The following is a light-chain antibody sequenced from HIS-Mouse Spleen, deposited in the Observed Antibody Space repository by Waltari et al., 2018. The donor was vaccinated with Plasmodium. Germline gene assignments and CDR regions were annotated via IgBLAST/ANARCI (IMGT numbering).Light chain of an antibody. CDR1: ALPKQY. J-gene: IGLJ3*02. Sequence: SYELTQPPSVSVSPGQTASITCSANALPKQYSYWYQQKSGQAPVLVIYEDSKRPSGIPERFSGSSSGTSATLTISGAQVEDEADYYCYSTDSSGNHRVFGGGTKLTVL. CDR2: EDS. V-gene: IGLV3-10*01. CDR3: YSTDSSGNHRV.